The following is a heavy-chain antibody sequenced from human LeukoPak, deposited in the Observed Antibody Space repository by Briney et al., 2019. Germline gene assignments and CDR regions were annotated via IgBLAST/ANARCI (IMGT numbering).Heavy chain of an antibody. CDR1: GGSISSYY. CDR3: ARDQGGDGYNPFFDY. V-gene: IGHV4-59*01. J-gene: IGHJ4*02. D-gene: IGHD5-24*01. CDR2: IYYSGST. Sequence: SETLSLTCTVSGGSISSYYWSWIRQPPGKGLEWIGYIYYSGSTNYNPSLKSRVTISVDTSKNQFSLKLSSVTAADTAVYYCARDQGGDGYNPFFDYWGQGTLVTVSS.